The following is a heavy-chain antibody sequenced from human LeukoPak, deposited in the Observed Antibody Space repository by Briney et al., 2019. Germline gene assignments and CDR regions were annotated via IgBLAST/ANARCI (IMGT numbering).Heavy chain of an antibody. J-gene: IGHJ4*02. Sequence: GGSLRLSCAASGFTLNTYSMNWVRQAPGKGLEWVSSISSTGSDMYYADSVKGRFTISRDNSKNTLYLQMNSLRAEDTAVYYCARDGSSSGYYFNYWGQGTLVTVSS. D-gene: IGHD3-22*01. CDR2: ISSTGSDM. CDR3: ARDGSSSGYYFNY. CDR1: GFTLNTYS. V-gene: IGHV3-21*01.